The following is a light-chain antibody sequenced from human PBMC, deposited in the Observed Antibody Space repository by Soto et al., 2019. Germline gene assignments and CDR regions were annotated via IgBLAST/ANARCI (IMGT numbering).Light chain of an antibody. J-gene: IGKJ1*01. CDR1: QSVSSSY. CDR3: QNYGNSPWT. Sequence: EIVSTQSPGTLSLSPGERATLSCRASQSVSSSYLAWYQQKPGQAPRLLIYGASNRATGIPDRFSGSGSETDFTLTISGLEPEDFAVYYCQNYGNSPWTFGQGTKVDIK. V-gene: IGKV3-20*01. CDR2: GAS.